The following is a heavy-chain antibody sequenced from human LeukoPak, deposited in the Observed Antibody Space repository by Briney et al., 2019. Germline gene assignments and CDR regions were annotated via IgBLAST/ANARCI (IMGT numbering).Heavy chain of an antibody. CDR3: ARGSRGSGGSCYRN. V-gene: IGHV4-59*08. J-gene: IGHJ4*02. D-gene: IGHD2-15*01. Sequence: PSETLSLTCTVSGGSISSYYWTWIRQPPGKGLEWIGYITYSWTTHYNPSLMSRVTISLDMSKNQFSLNLRSVTASDTAVYYCARGSRGSGGSCYRNWGQGTLVTVSS. CDR2: ITYSWTT. CDR1: GGSISSYY.